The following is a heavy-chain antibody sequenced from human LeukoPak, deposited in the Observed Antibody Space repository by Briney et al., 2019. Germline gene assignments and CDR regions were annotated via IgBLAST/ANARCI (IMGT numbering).Heavy chain of an antibody. V-gene: IGHV3-23*01. CDR3: AKDDAWLQYND. CDR1: GYTFSSYG. Sequence: PRGSLRLSSAASGYTFSSYGMNWVPQAPGKGREWVSGIRPSGDIKYYVGTAKGRFTVSRDNSKNTLYLQINSLRDEDTAVYYCAKDDAWLQYNDWGQGALVTVSS. J-gene: IGHJ4*02. D-gene: IGHD5-24*01. CDR2: IRPSGDIK.